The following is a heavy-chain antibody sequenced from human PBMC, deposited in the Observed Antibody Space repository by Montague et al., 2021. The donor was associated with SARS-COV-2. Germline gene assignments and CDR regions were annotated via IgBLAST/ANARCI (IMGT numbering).Heavy chain of an antibody. D-gene: IGHD7-27*01. V-gene: IGHV6-1*01. J-gene: IGHJ3*02. Sequence: NDYAVSVKGRIIINPHTSENQFSLHLNSVTPEDTAVYYCARFKWGGHTRVTFDIWGQGTMVTVSS. CDR3: ARFKWGGHTRVTFDI. CDR2: N.